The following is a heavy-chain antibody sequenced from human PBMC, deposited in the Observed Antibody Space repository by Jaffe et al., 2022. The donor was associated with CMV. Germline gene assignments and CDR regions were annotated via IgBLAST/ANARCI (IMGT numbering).Heavy chain of an antibody. J-gene: IGHJ4*02. CDR3: ARDKGYFDY. Sequence: EVQLVESGGGLVQPGGSLRLSCAASGFTFSTYEMNWVRQAPGKGLEWISYISSTGSTIYYTDSVKGRFTISRDNAKNSLYLQMNSLRAEDTAVYYCARDKGYFDYWGQGTLVTVSS. CDR2: ISSTGSTI. V-gene: IGHV3-48*03. CDR1: GFTFSTYE.